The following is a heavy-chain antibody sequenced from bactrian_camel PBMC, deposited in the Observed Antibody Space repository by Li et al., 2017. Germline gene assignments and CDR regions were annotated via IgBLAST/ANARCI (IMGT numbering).Heavy chain of an antibody. CDR2: IYTGGST. Sequence: VQLVESGGGLVQPGGSLRLSCARSGFTFSRYYMSWVRLAPGKGLEWVSTIYTGGSTYYTDSVKGRFTTSTDNPKSTMYLQMNSLNPTDTAVYYCVRDGGYYSMGYWGKGTQVTVS. CDR1: GFTFSRYY. J-gene: IGHJ7*01. V-gene: IGHV3S10*01. D-gene: IGHD5*01.